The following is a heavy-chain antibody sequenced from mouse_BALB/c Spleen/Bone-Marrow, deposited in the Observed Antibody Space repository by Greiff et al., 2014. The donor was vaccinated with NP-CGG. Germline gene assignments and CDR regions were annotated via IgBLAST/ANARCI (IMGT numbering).Heavy chain of an antibody. J-gene: IGHJ1*01. CDR1: GYTFSSYW. CDR2: ILPGSGST. Sequence: VQLQQSGAELMKPGASVKISCKATGYTFSSYWIEWVKQRPGHGLEWIGEILPGSGSTNYNEKFKGKATFTADTSSNTAYMQLSSLTSGDSAVYCCAGGGVRGGYWYFDVWGAGTTVTVSS. V-gene: IGHV1-9*01. CDR3: AGGGVRGGYWYFDV.